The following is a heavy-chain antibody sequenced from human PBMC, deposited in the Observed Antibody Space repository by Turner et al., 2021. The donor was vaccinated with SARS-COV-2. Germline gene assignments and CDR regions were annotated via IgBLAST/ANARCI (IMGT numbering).Heavy chain of an antibody. CDR2: IFYSGST. D-gene: IGHD5-18*01. CDR3: ARLVDTWDYYYGMDV. CDR1: GGSISSSSFY. Sequence: QLQLQESGPGLVKPSETLSLTCTVSGGSISSSSFYWGWIRQPPGKGLEWIGSIFYSGSTYYNPSLKSRVTISVDTSKNQFSLKLSSVTAADTAVYYCARLVDTWDYYYGMDVWGQGTTVTVSS. J-gene: IGHJ6*02. V-gene: IGHV4-39*01.